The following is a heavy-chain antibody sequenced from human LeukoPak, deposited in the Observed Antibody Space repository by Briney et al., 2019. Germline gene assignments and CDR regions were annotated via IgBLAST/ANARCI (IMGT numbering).Heavy chain of an antibody. J-gene: IGHJ6*02. CDR1: GFTVSSNY. CDR3: AREVLYPLNGMDV. CDR2: IYSGGST. Sequence: GGFLRLSCAASGFTVSSNYMSWVRQAPGKGLEWVSVIYSGGSTYYADSVKGRFTISRDNSKNTLYLQMNSLRAEDTAVYYCAREVLYPLNGMDVWGQGTTVTVSS. V-gene: IGHV3-53*01.